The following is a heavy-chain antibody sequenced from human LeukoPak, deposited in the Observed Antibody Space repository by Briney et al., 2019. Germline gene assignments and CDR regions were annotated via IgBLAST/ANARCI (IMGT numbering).Heavy chain of an antibody. CDR1: GGSISSDGYY. CDR3: ARDLLVVVPAAIRYAFDI. Sequence: SQTLSLTCTVSGGSISSDGYYWNWIRQHPRKGLEWIGNIYYSGSTYYNPSLKSRVTISLDTSKNQFSLEITSVTAADTAVYYCARDLLVVVPAAIRYAFDIWGQGTMVTVSS. V-gene: IGHV4-31*03. CDR2: IYYSGST. D-gene: IGHD2-2*01. J-gene: IGHJ3*02.